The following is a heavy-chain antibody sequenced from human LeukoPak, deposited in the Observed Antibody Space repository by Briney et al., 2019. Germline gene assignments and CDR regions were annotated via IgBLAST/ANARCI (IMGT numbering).Heavy chain of an antibody. CDR2: IIPIFGTA. Sequence: GASVKVSCKASGGTFSSYAISWVRQAPGQGLEWMGGIIPIFGTANYAQKFQGRVTMTRDMSTSTVYMELSSLRSEDTAVYYCARGAVASLLDVWGKGTTVTVSS. CDR1: GGTFSSYA. V-gene: IGHV1-69*05. D-gene: IGHD6-19*01. CDR3: ARGAVASLLDV. J-gene: IGHJ6*04.